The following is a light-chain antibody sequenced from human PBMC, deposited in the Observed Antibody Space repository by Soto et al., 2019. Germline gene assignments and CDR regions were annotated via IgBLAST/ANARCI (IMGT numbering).Light chain of an antibody. CDR3: QKYISAPRT. J-gene: IGKJ1*01. Sequence: DIPMTQSPSSLAASVGDRVTITCRASQGIIDYLAWYQQKPGKAPKLLIYAASTLQSGVPSRFSGSGAGTDFTLTITSLQPEDVATYYCQKYISAPRTFGQGTKVEIK. CDR1: QGIIDY. V-gene: IGKV1-27*01. CDR2: AAS.